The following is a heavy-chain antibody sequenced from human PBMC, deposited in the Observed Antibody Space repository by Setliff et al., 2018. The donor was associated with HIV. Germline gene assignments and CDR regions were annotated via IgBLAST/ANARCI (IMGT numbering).Heavy chain of an antibody. CDR1: GDTFEENS. CDR2: IIPVSGTS. J-gene: IGHJ4*02. Sequence: ASVKVSCKASGDTFEENSVAWVRQAPGQGLEVMGIIIPVSGTSEYAQKFQGRFIMTTDTTINTLYMELERLTSDDTALYYCARDSGTNDHFLSPYYGALDFWGLGTLVTVSS. D-gene: IGHD3-3*02. V-gene: IGHV1-2*02. CDR3: ARDSGTNDHFLSPYYGALDF.